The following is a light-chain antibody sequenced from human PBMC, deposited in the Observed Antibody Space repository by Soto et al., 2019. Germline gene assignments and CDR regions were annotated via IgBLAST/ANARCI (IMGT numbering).Light chain of an antibody. CDR3: QVWDSSSDDVI. V-gene: IGLV3-21*04. CDR1: DIGSKS. Sequence: SYELTQPPSVSVAPGTTATITCGGNDIGSKSVHWYNQKPGQAPVLVIFYDRERPSGIPERFSGSNSGNTATLTISRVEAGDEPDYYCQVWDSSSDDVIFGGGTKVTVL. CDR2: YDR. J-gene: IGLJ2*01.